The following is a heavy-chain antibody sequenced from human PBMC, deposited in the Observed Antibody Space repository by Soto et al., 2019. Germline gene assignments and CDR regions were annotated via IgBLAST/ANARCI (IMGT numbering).Heavy chain of an antibody. Sequence: EVQLLESGGGLVQPGVSLRLSCAASGFTFSSYAMSWVRQAPGKGLERVSTISSSGGSTYYADSVKGRFTISRTNSKNTLSLHMNSLRAADTAVYYCAKDGLGAYSYGAYYFDFWGQGTLVTFSS. D-gene: IGHD5-18*01. J-gene: IGHJ4*02. CDR1: GFTFSSYA. CDR2: ISSSGGST. V-gene: IGHV3-23*01. CDR3: AKDGLGAYSYGAYYFDF.